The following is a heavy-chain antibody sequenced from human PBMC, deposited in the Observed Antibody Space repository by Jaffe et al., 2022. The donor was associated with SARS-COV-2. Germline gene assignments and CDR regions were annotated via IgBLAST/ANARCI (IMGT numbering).Heavy chain of an antibody. Sequence: EVQLVQSGAEVKKPGESLKISCKGSGYSFNTYWIGWVRQMPGKGLEWMGVIYPGDSRTRYSPSFQGHVTISADKSISTAYLQWSSLKASDTGMYYCARRGFFDWSLERKGDNDDYYMDVWGMGTTVTVSS. D-gene: IGHD3-9*01. CDR1: GYSFNTYW. CDR2: IYPGDSRT. CDR3: ARRGFFDWSLERKGDNDDYYMDV. J-gene: IGHJ6*03. V-gene: IGHV5-51*01.